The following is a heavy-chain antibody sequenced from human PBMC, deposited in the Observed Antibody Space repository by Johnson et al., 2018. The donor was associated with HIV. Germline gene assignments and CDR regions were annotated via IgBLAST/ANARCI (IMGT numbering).Heavy chain of an antibody. Sequence: QVLLVESGGGLVKPGGSLRLSCAASGFTFSDYYMSWIRQAPGKGLEWVSYISSSGSTIYYADSVKGRFTISRDNAKNSLFLQMNSLRAEDTAVYYCAGGFYYGSGSYHGAFDIWGQGTMVTVSS. J-gene: IGHJ3*02. D-gene: IGHD3-10*01. CDR1: GFTFSDYY. V-gene: IGHV3-11*04. CDR3: AGGFYYGSGSYHGAFDI. CDR2: ISSSGSTI.